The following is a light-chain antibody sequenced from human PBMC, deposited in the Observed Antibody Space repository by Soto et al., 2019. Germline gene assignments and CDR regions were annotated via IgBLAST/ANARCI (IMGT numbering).Light chain of an antibody. J-gene: IGKJ1*01. CDR1: QNISSY. V-gene: IGKV1-39*01. Sequence: DIQMTQSPSFLSASVGEIVTFSCRASQNISSYLNWYQQKPGNAPKVVIYASSSLHSVVPSRFGGSGSGTDFTLTISSLQPEDFATNYCQHTYKPPRTFSQGTKVEIK. CDR2: ASS. CDR3: QHTYKPPRT.